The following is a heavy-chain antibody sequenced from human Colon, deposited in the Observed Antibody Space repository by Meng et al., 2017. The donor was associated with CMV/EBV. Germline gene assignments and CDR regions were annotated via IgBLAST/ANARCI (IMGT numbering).Heavy chain of an antibody. CDR1: GFPFSSYG. Sequence: GGSLRLSCVASGFPFSSYGIHWVRQAPGKGLEWVSLIWRDGNDKYYVDSVKGRFTISRDISKNTVQLQMNSLRSEDSAIYYCARSSGYLFDYWGQGTRVTVSS. D-gene: IGHD3-22*01. CDR2: IWRDGNDK. J-gene: IGHJ4*02. CDR3: ARSSGYLFDY. V-gene: IGHV3-30*02.